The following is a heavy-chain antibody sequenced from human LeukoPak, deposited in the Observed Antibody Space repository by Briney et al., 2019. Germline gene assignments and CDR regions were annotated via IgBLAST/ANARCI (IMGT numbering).Heavy chain of an antibody. V-gene: IGHV5-51*01. CDR3: ARLGGSGSFDQSWFDP. CDR2: IYPGDSDT. D-gene: IGHD3-10*01. Sequence: GESLKISCKGSGYSFTSYWIGWVRQMPGKGLEWMGIIYPGDSDTRYSPSFQGQVTISADKSISTAYLQWSSLKASDTAMYYCARLGGSGSFDQSWFDPWGQGTLVTVSS. CDR1: GYSFTSYW. J-gene: IGHJ5*02.